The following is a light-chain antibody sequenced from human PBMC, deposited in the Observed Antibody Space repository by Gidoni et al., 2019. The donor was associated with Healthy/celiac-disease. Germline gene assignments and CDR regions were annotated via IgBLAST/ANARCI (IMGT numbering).Light chain of an antibody. CDR3: CSYAGSSTSWV. CDR1: SSYVGSYNL. V-gene: IGLV2-23*02. J-gene: IGLJ3*02. Sequence: QSALTQPASVSWSPGQSLTISCTGTSSYVGSYNLVSWYQQHPGKAPKLMIYAVSKRPSGVSNRFSGSKSGNTASLTISGLQAEDEAEYYCCSYAGSSTSWVFGGGTKLTVL. CDR2: AVS.